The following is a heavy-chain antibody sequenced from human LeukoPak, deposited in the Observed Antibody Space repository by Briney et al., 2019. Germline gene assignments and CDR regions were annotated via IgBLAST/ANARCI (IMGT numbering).Heavy chain of an antibody. Sequence: GGSLRLSCAASGFTFSRNAMSWVRQAPGKGLEWVSSLSGSGGDTYYADSVKGRFTISRDNSKNTLYLQMNSLRAEDTAVYYCAKAFGLSFDYWGQGTLVTVSS. CDR2: LSGSGGDT. J-gene: IGHJ4*02. V-gene: IGHV3-23*01. D-gene: IGHD3-16*01. CDR1: GFTFSRNA. CDR3: AKAFGLSFDY.